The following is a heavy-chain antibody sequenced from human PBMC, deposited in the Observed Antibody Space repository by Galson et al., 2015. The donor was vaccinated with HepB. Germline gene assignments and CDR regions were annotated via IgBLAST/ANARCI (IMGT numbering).Heavy chain of an antibody. D-gene: IGHD6-13*01. V-gene: IGHV6-1*01. CDR1: GDSVSSNRAS. CDR3: VRLSGSSWFDY. Sequence: CAISGDSVSSNRASWNWIRQSPSSGLEWLGKTYFRSKWYIEYAGSMKGRMTINPDTSKSQFSLHLNSVTPEDTAVYYCVRLSGSSWFDYWGPGTLVTVSS. J-gene: IGHJ5*01. CDR2: TYFRSKWYI.